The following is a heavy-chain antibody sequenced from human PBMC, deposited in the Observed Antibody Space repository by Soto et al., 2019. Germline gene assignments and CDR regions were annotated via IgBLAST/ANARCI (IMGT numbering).Heavy chain of an antibody. Sequence: QVQLVQSGAEVKKPGSSVKVSCKASGGTFSSYAISWVRQAPGQGLEWMGGIIPIFCTANYAQKFQGRVTITANESTSTAYMALSSQRSEDTAVDYCARDPRKVATREVGDYWGQGTLVTVSS. CDR1: GGTFSSYA. CDR3: ARDPRKVATREVGDY. V-gene: IGHV1-69*01. D-gene: IGHD5-12*01. J-gene: IGHJ4*02. CDR2: IIPIFCTA.